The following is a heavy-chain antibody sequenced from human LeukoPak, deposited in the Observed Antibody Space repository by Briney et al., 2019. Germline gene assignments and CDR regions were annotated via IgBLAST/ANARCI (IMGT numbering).Heavy chain of an antibody. V-gene: IGHV4-4*07. D-gene: IGHD4-17*01. CDR3: ARGPPYGDYVRWFDP. CDR2: IYTSGST. J-gene: IGHJ5*02. Sequence: SETLSLTCTVSGGSISSYYWSWIRQPAGKGLEWIGRIYTSGSTNYNPSLKSRVTISVDTSKNQFSLKLSSVTAADTAVYYCARGPPYGDYVRWFDPWGQGTLVTVSS. CDR1: GGSISSYY.